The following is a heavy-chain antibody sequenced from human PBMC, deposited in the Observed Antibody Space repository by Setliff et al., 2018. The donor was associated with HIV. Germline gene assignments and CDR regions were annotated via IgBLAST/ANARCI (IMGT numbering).Heavy chain of an antibody. V-gene: IGHV1-46*01. CDR2: MNPNDGGT. Sequence: ASVKVSCKASGYTFANSYLHWVRQGPGQGLEWMGIMNPNDGGTQYAQNFRGRVSMTRDTSTTTVYMELYSLRSEDTAVYHCARSDISGTGYFDSWGQGTLVTVSS. J-gene: IGHJ4*02. CDR3: ARSDISGTGYFDS. D-gene: IGHD1-20*01. CDR1: GYTFANSY.